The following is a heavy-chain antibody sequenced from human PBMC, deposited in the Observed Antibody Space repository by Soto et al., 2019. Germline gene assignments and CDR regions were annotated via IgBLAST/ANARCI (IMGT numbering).Heavy chain of an antibody. Sequence: QVQLVQSGAEVKKPGSSVKVSCKASGGTFSSYTISWVRQAPGQGLEWMGRIIPILGIANYAQKFQGRVTITEEKYTITANMELSSLRSEDTAVYYWSRMSSVTTTNYYYYYGMDVWGQGTTVTVSS. CDR2: IIPILGIA. J-gene: IGHJ6*02. V-gene: IGHV1-69*02. CDR3: SRMSSVTTTNYYYYYGMDV. D-gene: IGHD4-17*01. CDR1: GGTFSSYT.